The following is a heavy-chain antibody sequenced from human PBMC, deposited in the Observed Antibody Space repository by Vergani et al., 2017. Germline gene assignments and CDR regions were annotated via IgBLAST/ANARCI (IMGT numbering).Heavy chain of an antibody. J-gene: IGHJ5*02. V-gene: IGHV3-33*01. CDR3: ARDLRLLYNRFDP. CDR2: TWYDGNNK. CDR1: GFTFNQYC. D-gene: IGHD1-14*01. Sequence: QVQLVESGGGVVQPGRSLSLSCSASGFTFNQYCMHWFRQAPGKGLEWVAVTWYDGNNKQYADSVKGRFTISRDNSKSTMYLQMNSLRDEDTGVYYCARDLRLLYNRFDPWGKGTLVTVSS.